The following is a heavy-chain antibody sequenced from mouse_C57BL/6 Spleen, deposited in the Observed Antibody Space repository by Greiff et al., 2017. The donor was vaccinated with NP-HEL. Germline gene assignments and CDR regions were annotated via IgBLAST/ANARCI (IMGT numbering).Heavy chain of an antibody. CDR2: INPNNGGT. CDR1: GYTFTDYN. CDR3: AREAQATPYAMDY. V-gene: IGHV1-18*01. Sequence: VQLHQSGPELVKPGASVKIPCKASGYTFTDYNMDWVKQSHGKSLEWIGDINPNNGGTIYNQKFKGKATLTVDKSSSTAYMELRSLTSEDTAVYYCAREAQATPYAMDYWGQGTSVTVSS. D-gene: IGHD3-2*02. J-gene: IGHJ4*01.